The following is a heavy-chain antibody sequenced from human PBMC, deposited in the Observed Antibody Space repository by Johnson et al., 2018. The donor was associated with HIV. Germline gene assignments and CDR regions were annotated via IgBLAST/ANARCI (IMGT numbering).Heavy chain of an antibody. CDR1: GFSFSTYG. D-gene: IGHD1-1*01. V-gene: IGHV3-33*01. J-gene: IGHJ3*02. CDR2: IWADGSNT. CDR3: AREGNWNPTYGFDM. Sequence: QVQLVESGGGVVQTGRSLRLSCASSGFSFSTYGMHWVRQAPGKGLEWVAIIWADGSNTYCADSVKGRFTISRDDSKDTLHLHMNSLRPEDTAVYFCAREGNWNPTYGFDMWGQGTMVTVSS.